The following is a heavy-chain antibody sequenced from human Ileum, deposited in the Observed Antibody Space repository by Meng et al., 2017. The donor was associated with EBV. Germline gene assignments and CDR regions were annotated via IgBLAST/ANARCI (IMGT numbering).Heavy chain of an antibody. CDR3: AKTWLRGTTVTTTVVTD. D-gene: IGHD4-17*01. CDR1: GFTLSDHY. J-gene: IGHJ4*02. Sequence: QVRLVESGGGLVKPGGSLRLSCAASGFTLSDHYMRGIRQAAGKGLEWVSHADSVKGRFTISRDNAKSSMCLQMSGLRAEDTAVYYCAKTWLRGTTVTTTVVTDWGQGTLVTVSS. V-gene: IGHV3-11*01.